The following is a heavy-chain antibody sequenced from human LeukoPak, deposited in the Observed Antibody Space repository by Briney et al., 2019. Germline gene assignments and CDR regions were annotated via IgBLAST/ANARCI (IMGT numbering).Heavy chain of an antibody. D-gene: IGHD4-17*01. CDR3: ARGGDYVWYFDY. J-gene: IGHJ4*02. V-gene: IGHV4-39*07. Sequence: PSETLSLTCTVSGGSISSSSYYWGWIRQPPGKGLEWIGSIYYSGSTYYNPSLKSRVTISVDTSKNQFSLKLRSVTAADTAVYYCARGGDYVWYFDYWGQGTLVTVSS. CDR1: GGSISSSSYY. CDR2: IYYSGST.